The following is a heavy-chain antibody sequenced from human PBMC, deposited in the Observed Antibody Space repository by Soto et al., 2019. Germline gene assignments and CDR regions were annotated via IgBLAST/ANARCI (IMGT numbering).Heavy chain of an antibody. Sequence: SETLSLTCNVSGGSIYTYYWDWIRQSPGKGLEWIGYVFYTGRANYNASLKSRVSISLDTSNYQFSLKLSSVTAADTAVYYCARDGDGRMTTSPYYYNGMDVWGPGTTVTVSS. J-gene: IGHJ6*02. CDR2: VFYTGRA. CDR3: ARDGDGRMTTSPYYYNGMDV. D-gene: IGHD4-4*01. CDR1: GGSIYTYY. V-gene: IGHV4-59*01.